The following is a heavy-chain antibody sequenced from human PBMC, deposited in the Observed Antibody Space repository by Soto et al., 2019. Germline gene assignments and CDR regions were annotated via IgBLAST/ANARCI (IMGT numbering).Heavy chain of an antibody. V-gene: IGHV1-18*01. Sequence: QVQLVQSGGEVKKPGASVKVSCKTSDYTFTTYGISWVRQAPGQGLEWVGWISAYSGKTQYAQKFQGKVTMTTATSTNMAYMERTSLRSVEAAVYYGARYPNLGDEQCWGQGTVVTVSS. CDR1: DYTFTTYG. CDR2: ISAYSGKT. CDR3: ARYPNLGDEQC. D-gene: IGHD3-16*01. J-gene: IGHJ4*02.